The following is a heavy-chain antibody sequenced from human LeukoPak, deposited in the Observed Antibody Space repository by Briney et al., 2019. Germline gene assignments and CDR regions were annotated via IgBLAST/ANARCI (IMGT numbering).Heavy chain of an antibody. J-gene: IGHJ5*02. CDR2: IYYSGST. CDR3: ARESSSWYRRDNWFDP. V-gene: IGHV4-59*01. CDR1: GGSISSYY. D-gene: IGHD6-13*01. Sequence: RTSETLSLTCTVSGGSISSYYWSWIRQPPGKGLEWIGYIYYSGSTNYNPSLKSRVTISVDTSKNQFSLKLSSVTAADTAVYYCARESSSWYRRDNWFDPWGQGTLVTVSS.